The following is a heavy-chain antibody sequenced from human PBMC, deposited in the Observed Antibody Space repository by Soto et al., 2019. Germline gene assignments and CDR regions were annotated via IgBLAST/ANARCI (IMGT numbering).Heavy chain of an antibody. D-gene: IGHD1-26*01. V-gene: IGHV4-4*07. CDR3: AREGASGFGRDV. Sequence: SETLSLTCTVSCGSMRTYYWGWIRQPAGKPLEWIGRIYPSGTTNYNPSLKSRVTLSLDTSKNQFSLNLSSVTAADTAVYYCAREGASGFGRDVWGQGTTVTVS. CDR2: IYPSGTT. CDR1: CGSMRTYY. J-gene: IGHJ6*02.